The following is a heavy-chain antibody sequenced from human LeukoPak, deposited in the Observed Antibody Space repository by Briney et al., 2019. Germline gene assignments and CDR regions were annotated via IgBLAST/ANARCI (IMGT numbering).Heavy chain of an antibody. CDR3: AKDPTSYSSGWYYFDY. CDR1: GFTFSSYA. D-gene: IGHD6-19*01. J-gene: IGHJ4*02. Sequence: GGSLRLSCAASGFTFSSYAMSWVRQAPGKGLEWVSAISGSGGSTYYADSVKGRFTISRDNSKNTLYLQMNSLRAEDTAVYYCAKDPTSYSSGWYYFDYWGQGTLVTVSS. V-gene: IGHV3-23*01. CDR2: ISGSGGST.